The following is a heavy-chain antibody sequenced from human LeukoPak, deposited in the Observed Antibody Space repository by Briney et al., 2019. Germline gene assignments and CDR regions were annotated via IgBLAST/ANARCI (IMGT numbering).Heavy chain of an antibody. CDR3: ARGPHDFYDSSGYPRTLDY. CDR1: GFTFSSYS. Sequence: GGSLRLSCAASGFTFSSYSMNWVRQAPGKGLEWVSSISSSSSYIYYADSVKGRFTISRDNAKNSLYLQMNSLRAEDTAVYYCARGPHDFYDSSGYPRTLDYWGQGTLVTVSS. V-gene: IGHV3-21*01. J-gene: IGHJ4*02. D-gene: IGHD3-22*01. CDR2: ISSSSSYI.